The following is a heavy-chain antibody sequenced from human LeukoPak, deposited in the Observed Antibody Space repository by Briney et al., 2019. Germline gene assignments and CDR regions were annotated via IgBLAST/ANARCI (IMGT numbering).Heavy chain of an antibody. J-gene: IGHJ4*02. CDR2: IYYSGST. D-gene: IGHD3-3*01. Sequence: SETLSLTCTVSGGSISSGDYYWSWIRQPPGKGLEWIGYIYYSGSTYYNPSLKSRVTISVDTSKNQFSLKLSSVTAADTAVYHCARNDFWSGYHPFDYWGQGTLVTVSS. V-gene: IGHV4-30-4*08. CDR1: GGSISSGDYY. CDR3: ARNDFWSGYHPFDY.